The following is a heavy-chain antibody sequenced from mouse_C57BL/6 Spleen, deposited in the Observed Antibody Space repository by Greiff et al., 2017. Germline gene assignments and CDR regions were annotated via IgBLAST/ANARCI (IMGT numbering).Heavy chain of an antibody. CDR3: ARGTGGGYFDY. D-gene: IGHD4-1*01. CDR2: IYPRSGNT. J-gene: IGHJ2*01. CDR1: GYTFTSYG. Sequence: QVQLKQSGAELARPGASVKLSCKASGYTFTSYGISWVKQRTGQGLEWIGEIYPRSGNTYYNEKFKGKATLTADKSSSTAYMELRSLTSEDSAVYFCARGTGGGYFDYWGQGTTLTVSS. V-gene: IGHV1-81*01.